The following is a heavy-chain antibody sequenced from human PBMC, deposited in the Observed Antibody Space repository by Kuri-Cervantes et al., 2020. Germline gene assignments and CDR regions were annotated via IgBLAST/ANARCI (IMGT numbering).Heavy chain of an antibody. Sequence: GESLKISCAASGFTFTDFAMSWVRRAQGKGLEWVSVISGNGGSTYYADSVKGRFTISRDNSKNTLYLQMNSLRAEDTAIYYCAKGSGGSPYSPGDYWGQGTLVTVSS. V-gene: IGHV3-23*01. CDR3: AKGSGGSPYSPGDY. CDR1: GFTFTDFA. J-gene: IGHJ4*02. CDR2: ISGNGGST. D-gene: IGHD2-15*01.